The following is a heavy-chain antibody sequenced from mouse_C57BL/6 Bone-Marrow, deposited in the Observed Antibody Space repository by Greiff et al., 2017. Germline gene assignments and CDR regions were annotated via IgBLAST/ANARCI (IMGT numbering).Heavy chain of an antibody. V-gene: IGHV14-4*01. Sequence: VQLQQSGAELVRPGASVKLSCTASGFNIKDDYMHWVKQRPEQGLEWIGWIDPENGDTEYASKFQGKATITADTSSNTAYLQLSSLTSEDTAVYYCTTGYYGSSFLAYWGQGTLGTVSA. CDR2: IDPENGDT. J-gene: IGHJ3*01. D-gene: IGHD1-1*01. CDR1: GFNIKDDY. CDR3: TTGYYGSSFLAY.